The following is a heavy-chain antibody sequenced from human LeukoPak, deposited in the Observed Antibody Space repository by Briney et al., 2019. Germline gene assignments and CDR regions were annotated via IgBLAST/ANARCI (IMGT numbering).Heavy chain of an antibody. V-gene: IGHV3-7*01. D-gene: IGHD5-12*01. CDR3: ARVRGDLYFDY. J-gene: IGHJ4*02. Sequence: GGSLRLSCAASGFTFSSYWMTWVRLAPGKGLEWVANIKQGGSENSYVDSVKGRFTISRDNAKNSLYLQISSLRAEDTAVYYCARVRGDLYFDYWGQGTLVTVSS. CDR2: IKQGGSEN. CDR1: GFTFSSYW.